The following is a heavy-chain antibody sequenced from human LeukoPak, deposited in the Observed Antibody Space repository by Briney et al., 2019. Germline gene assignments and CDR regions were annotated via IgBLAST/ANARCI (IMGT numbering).Heavy chain of an antibody. D-gene: IGHD2-2*01. V-gene: IGHV4-30-2*01. CDR1: GGYISSGGYS. CDR3: ARGTPAANQLLPTPFNY. CDR2: IYHSGST. J-gene: IGHJ4*02. Sequence: SQTLSLTCAVSGGYISSGGYSWSWIRQPPGKGLEWIGYIYHSGSTYYNPSLKSRVTISVDRSKNQFSLKLSSVTAADTAVYYCARGTPAANQLLPTPFNYWGQGTLVTVSS.